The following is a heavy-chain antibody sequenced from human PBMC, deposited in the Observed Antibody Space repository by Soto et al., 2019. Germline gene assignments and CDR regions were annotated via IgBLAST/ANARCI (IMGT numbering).Heavy chain of an antibody. Sequence: GGSLRLSCAASGFTFSSYAMHWVRQAPGKGLEWVAVISYDGSNKYYADSVKGRFTISRDNSKNTLYLQMNSLRAEDTAVYYCARDPYYYDSSGYYHWGQGSLVTVSS. CDR3: ARDPYYYDSSGYYH. J-gene: IGHJ5*02. V-gene: IGHV3-30-3*01. CDR2: ISYDGSNK. CDR1: GFTFSSYA. D-gene: IGHD3-22*01.